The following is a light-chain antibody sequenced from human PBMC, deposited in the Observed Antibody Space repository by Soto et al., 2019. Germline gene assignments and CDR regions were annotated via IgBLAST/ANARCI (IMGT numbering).Light chain of an antibody. CDR3: FSYTSSGTYV. CDR2: EVS. V-gene: IGLV2-14*01. J-gene: IGLJ1*01. CDR1: SSDVGSYNY. Sequence: QSVLTQPASVSGSPGQSITISCTGTSSDVGSYNYVSWYQQHPGKAPKLMIYEVSNRPSGVSNRFSGSKSGNTAFLTISGLQAEDETDYYCFSYTSSGTYVFGTGTKVTVL.